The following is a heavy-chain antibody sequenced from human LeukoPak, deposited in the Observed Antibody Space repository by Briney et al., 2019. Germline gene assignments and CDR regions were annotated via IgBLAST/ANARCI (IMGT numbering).Heavy chain of an antibody. Sequence: SETLSLTCAVYGGSFSGYYWGWIRQPPGKGLEWIGSIYYSGSTYYNPSLKSRVTISVDTSKNQFSLKLSSVTAADTAVYYCARVSITMVRGVTNWFDPWGQGTLVTVSS. CDR3: ARVSITMVRGVTNWFDP. J-gene: IGHJ5*02. D-gene: IGHD3-10*01. V-gene: IGHV4-34*01. CDR2: IYYSGST. CDR1: GGSFSGYY.